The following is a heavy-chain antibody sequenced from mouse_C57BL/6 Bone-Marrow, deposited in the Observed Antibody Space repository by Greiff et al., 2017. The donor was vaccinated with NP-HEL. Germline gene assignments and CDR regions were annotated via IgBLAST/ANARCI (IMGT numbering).Heavy chain of an antibody. CDR1: GYTFTDYY. CDR2: IYPGSGNT. V-gene: IGHV1-76*01. CDR3: ARLGTGERDD. J-gene: IGHJ4*01. Sequence: VKLMESGAELVRPGASVKLSCKASGYTFTDYYINWVKQRPGQGLEWIARIYPGSGNTYYNEKFKGKATLTAEKSSSTAYMQLSSLTSEDSAVYFCARLGTGERDDWGQGTSVTVSS. D-gene: IGHD4-1*01.